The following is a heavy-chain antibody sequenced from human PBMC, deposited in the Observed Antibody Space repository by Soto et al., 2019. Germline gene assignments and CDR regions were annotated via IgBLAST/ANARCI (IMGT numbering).Heavy chain of an antibody. CDR2: IYSGGTR. Sequence: ALRVSCSASLFTVTNKYMTWVRHAPVKGLEWVSIIYSGGTRSYADSVKGRFTISRDNSKDILYLQMNSLRAEDTAVYYCARVDYGDYGWYFDLWGRGTLVTVSS. D-gene: IGHD4-17*01. V-gene: IGHV3-53*01. CDR1: LFTVTNKY. CDR3: ARVDYGDYGWYFDL. J-gene: IGHJ2*01.